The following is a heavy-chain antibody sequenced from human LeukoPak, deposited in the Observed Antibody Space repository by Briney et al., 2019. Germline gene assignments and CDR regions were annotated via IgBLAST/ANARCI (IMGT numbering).Heavy chain of an antibody. D-gene: IGHD3-10*01. CDR3: ATNYYGSGTYYSPLLFSFDY. Sequence: ASVKVSCKASGYTFTSYSIHWVRQAPGQGLEWMGIINPIGGSTSYAQIFQGRVTMTRDTSTSTVYMELSSLRSEGTAVYYCATNYYGSGTYYSPLLFSFDYWGQGTLVTVSS. J-gene: IGHJ4*02. CDR1: GYTFTSYS. V-gene: IGHV1-46*01. CDR2: INPIGGST.